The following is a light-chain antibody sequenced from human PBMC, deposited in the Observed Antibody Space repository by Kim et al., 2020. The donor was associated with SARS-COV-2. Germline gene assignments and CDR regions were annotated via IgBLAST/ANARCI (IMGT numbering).Light chain of an antibody. J-gene: IGLJ3*02. CDR1: GGSIATNY. CDR3: QSYDATIRV. V-gene: IGLV6-57*04. CDR2: EDH. Sequence: NFMLTQPHSVSESPGKTVTISCTRTGGSIATNYVHWYQLRPGSAPTIVIYEDHQRPSGVPERFSGSIDPSSNSASLTISGLETEDEADYYCQSYDATIRVFGGGKQLTVL.